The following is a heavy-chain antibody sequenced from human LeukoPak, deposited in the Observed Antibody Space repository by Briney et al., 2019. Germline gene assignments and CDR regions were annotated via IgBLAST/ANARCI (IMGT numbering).Heavy chain of an antibody. J-gene: IGHJ4*02. D-gene: IGHD3-3*01. CDR3: ARGGNIFWSGYYDYFDS. CDR1: GGSISSGSYY. V-gene: IGHV4-61*02. Sequence: PSQTLSLTCTVSGGSISSGSYYWSWIRQPAGKGLEWIGRIYTSGSTIYNPSLKSRVTMSVDASKNLLSLKVTSVNAADTAVYYCARGGNIFWSGYYDYFDSWGQGTLVIVSS. CDR2: IYTSGST.